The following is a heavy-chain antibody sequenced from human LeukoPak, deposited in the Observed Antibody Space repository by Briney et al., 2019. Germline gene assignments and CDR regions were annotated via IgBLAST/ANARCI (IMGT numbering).Heavy chain of an antibody. CDR3: ARQGSYSSGLRNMDV. Sequence: GGSLRLSCAASGVTFSSYSMNWVRQAPGKGLEWVSFISSSSSYIYYADSVKGRFTISRDNAKNSLYLQMHSLRAEDTAVYYCARQGSYSSGLRNMDVWGKGTTVTVSS. CDR1: GVTFSSYS. D-gene: IGHD6-19*01. J-gene: IGHJ6*03. CDR2: ISSSSSYI. V-gene: IGHV3-21*01.